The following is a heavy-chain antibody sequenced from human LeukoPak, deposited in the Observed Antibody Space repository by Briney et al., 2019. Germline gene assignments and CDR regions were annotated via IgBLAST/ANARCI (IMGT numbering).Heavy chain of an antibody. D-gene: IGHD6-13*01. V-gene: IGHV3-30*04. J-gene: IGHJ6*04. Sequence: PGGSLRLSCAASGFPFSSYAMHWVRQAPGKGLEWVAVISYDGSNKSYADSVKGRFTISRDNSKNTLYLQMNSLRAEDTAVYYCARGEQQLNYYYYYGMDVWGKGTTVTVSS. CDR3: ARGEQQLNYYYYYGMDV. CDR1: GFPFSSYA. CDR2: ISYDGSNK.